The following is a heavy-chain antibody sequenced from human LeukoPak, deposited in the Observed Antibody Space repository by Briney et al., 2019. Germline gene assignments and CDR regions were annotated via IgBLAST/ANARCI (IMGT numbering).Heavy chain of an antibody. J-gene: IGHJ4*02. Sequence: ADPLPLPCSVSGGPLKSSNYYWLGTREPPGKGLEWFGIIYYSGSTSHNPSLKSRVTISIDTSKNQFSLKLTSVTAADTAVYYCAGPLLTYYSDSSAYSWGQGTLVTVSS. V-gene: IGHV4-39*01. CDR1: GGPLKSSNYY. D-gene: IGHD3-22*01. CDR2: IYYSGST. CDR3: AGPLLTYYSDSSAYS.